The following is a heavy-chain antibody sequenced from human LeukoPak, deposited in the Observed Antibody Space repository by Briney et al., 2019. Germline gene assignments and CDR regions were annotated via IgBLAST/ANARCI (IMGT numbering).Heavy chain of an antibody. J-gene: IGHJ4*02. CDR2: ISAYNGNT. Sequence: ASVKVSCKASGGTFSSYAISWVRQAPGQGLEWMGWISAYNGNTNYAQKLQGRVTMTTDTSTSTAYMELRSLRSDDTAVYYCARGGYCSSTSCYVPDYYFDYWGQGTLVTVSS. CDR3: ARGGYCSSTSCYVPDYYFDY. V-gene: IGHV1-18*01. D-gene: IGHD2-2*01. CDR1: GGTFSSYA.